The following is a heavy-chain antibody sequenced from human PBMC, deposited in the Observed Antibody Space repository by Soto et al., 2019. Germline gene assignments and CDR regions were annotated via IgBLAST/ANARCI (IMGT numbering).Heavy chain of an antibody. J-gene: IGHJ4*02. CDR2: ITPNSGAT. D-gene: IGHD6-25*01. Sequence: QVQLVQSEGELRQPGASVTVSCRASGYTFTSYGIIWVRQAPGQGLEWMGYITPNSGATTYAKNLQGRLTLTTDTSTSTAYMELRSLSSDDTAIYYCVREMCTRSGLQNFFDYWGLGALVTVSS. CDR1: GYTFTSYG. CDR3: VREMCTRSGLQNFFDY. V-gene: IGHV1-18*01.